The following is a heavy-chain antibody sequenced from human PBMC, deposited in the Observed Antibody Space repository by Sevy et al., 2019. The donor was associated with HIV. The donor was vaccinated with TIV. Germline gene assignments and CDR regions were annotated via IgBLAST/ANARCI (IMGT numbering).Heavy chain of an antibody. V-gene: IGHV3-7*03. CDR1: GFTFSSYW. CDR2: IKQDGSEK. CDR3: ARDLLEEDAFDI. D-gene: IGHD1-1*01. J-gene: IGHJ3*02. Sequence: GGSLRLSCAASGFTFSSYWMSWVRQAPGKGREGVANIKQDGSEKYYVDSVKGRFTISRDNAKNSLYLQMNSLRAEDTAVYYCARDLLEEDAFDIWGQGTMVTVSS.